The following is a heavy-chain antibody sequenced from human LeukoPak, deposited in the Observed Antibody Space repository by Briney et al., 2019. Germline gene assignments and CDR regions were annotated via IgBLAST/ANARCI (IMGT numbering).Heavy chain of an antibody. CDR1: GYTFTSYG. CDR3: ARDLRGGRYCSGGSCYSFGY. Sequence: ASVKVSCKASGYTFTSYGISWVRQAPGQGLEWMGWISAYNGNTNYAQKLQGRVTMTTDTSTSTAYMELRSLRSDDTAVYYCARDLRGGRYCSGGSCYSFGYWGQGTLVTVSS. J-gene: IGHJ4*02. V-gene: IGHV1-18*01. D-gene: IGHD2-15*01. CDR2: ISAYNGNT.